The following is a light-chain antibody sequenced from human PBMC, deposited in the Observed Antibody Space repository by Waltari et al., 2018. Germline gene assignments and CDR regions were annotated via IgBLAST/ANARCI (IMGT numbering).Light chain of an antibody. J-gene: IGKJ2*01. CDR3: LQRSNWPYT. Sequence: EIVLTQSPATLSLSPGERATLSCRASQTVRSFLAWYQHKPGQAPRLLIFDASSRAPGIPAKFRGSGSGTDFTLTVSNLEPEDFAVYYCLQRSNWPYTFGQGTRVEIK. CDR1: QTVRSF. V-gene: IGKV3-11*01. CDR2: DAS.